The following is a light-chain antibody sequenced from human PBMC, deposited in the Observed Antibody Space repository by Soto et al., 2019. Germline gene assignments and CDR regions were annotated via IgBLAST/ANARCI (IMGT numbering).Light chain of an antibody. CDR1: QSVGSN. J-gene: IGKJ5*01. CDR3: QQYTKWPIT. V-gene: IGKV3-15*01. CDR2: RAS. Sequence: EIGVTQCPSTLSVSPGEVATLSCRASQSVGSNLAWYQQKPGQAPRLLIYRASTRAAGLPDRFSGSGSGTEFTLTISSLQSEDFAVYYCQQYTKWPITFGQGTRLEIK.